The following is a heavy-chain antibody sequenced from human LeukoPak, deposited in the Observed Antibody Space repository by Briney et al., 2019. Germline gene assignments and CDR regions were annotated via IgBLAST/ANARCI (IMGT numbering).Heavy chain of an antibody. D-gene: IGHD1-14*01. CDR1: ANTFTDFY. V-gene: IGHV1-46*01. Sequence: ASEKVSCKGSANTFTDFYMHWVRQAPGQGLEWMGIFNPAGGRTSFAQKFQGRVTITRDTSTNTLYMDLSSLRSEDTAVYYCARYQAAITTPLAWSFALWGRGTLVTVSS. CDR2: FNPAGGRT. J-gene: IGHJ2*01. CDR3: ARYQAAITTPLAWSFAL.